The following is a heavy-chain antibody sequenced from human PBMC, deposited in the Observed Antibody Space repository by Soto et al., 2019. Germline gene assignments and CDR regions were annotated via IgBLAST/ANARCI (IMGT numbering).Heavy chain of an antibody. CDR1: DYSINSPNW. Sequence: QVQLQESGPGLVKPSDTLSLTRTISDYSINSPNWWGWIRQPPGKGLQWIGSIYYSGATYYNPSLKGRVTMAVDTPKNRFSLTLRSVTAMDTAVYYCAELRGSSFFEHWGRGALVTVSS. V-gene: IGHV4-28*01. D-gene: IGHD6-13*01. J-gene: IGHJ4*02. CDR2: IYYSGAT. CDR3: AELRGSSFFEH.